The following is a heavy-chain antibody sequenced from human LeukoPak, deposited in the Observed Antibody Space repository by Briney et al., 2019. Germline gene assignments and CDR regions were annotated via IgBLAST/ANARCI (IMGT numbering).Heavy chain of an antibody. CDR2: IYYSGST. V-gene: IGHV4-59*01. J-gene: IGHJ4*02. CDR1: GGSISSYY. D-gene: IGHD6-13*01. Sequence: PSETLSLTCTVSGGSISSYYWSWIRQPPGKGLEWIGYIYYSGSTNYNPSLKSRVTISVDTSKNQFSLKLSPVTAADTAVYYCARVGYSSSSWGQGTLVTVSS. CDR3: ARVGYSSSS.